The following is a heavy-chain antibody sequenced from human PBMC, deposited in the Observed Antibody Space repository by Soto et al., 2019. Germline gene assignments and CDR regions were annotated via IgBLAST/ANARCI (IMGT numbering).Heavy chain of an antibody. CDR1: GGSISSYY. J-gene: IGHJ4*02. Sequence: QVQLQESGPGLVKPSETLSLTCTVSGGSISSYYWSWIRQPPGKGLEWIGYIYYSGSTNYNPSLKSRVTMSVHTSMNQFSLKLSSVPAADTAVYYCARLYCSATSCPGGVDYWGQGALVSVSS. CDR3: ARLYCSATSCPGGVDY. D-gene: IGHD2-2*01. CDR2: IYYSGST. V-gene: IGHV4-59*08.